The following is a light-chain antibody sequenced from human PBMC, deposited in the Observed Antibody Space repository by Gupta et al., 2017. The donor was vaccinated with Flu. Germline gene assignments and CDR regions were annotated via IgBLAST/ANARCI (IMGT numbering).Light chain of an antibody. J-gene: IGKJ1*01. CDR1: QSVLYSSNNLNY. CDR2: WAS. V-gene: IGKV4-1*01. CDR3: QQYVSNHRT. Sequence: DIVMTQSPDSLAVSLGERATINCKSSQSVLYSSNNLNYLAWYQQKAGQSPKLLISWASYRDSGVPDRFSGSGSGTDFTLTITSLQAEDVAVYYCQQYVSNHRTFGQGTKVEIK.